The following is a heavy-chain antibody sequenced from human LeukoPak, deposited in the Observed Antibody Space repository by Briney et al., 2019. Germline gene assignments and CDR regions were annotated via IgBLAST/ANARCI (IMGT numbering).Heavy chain of an antibody. V-gene: IGHV3-74*01. Sequence: GGSLRLSCAASGFTFSSYAMSWVRQAPGKGPVWVSGINSIETTIIYADSVKGRFTISRDNIKNTLYLQMTRLRVEDTAIYYCARADFADYHFDYWGRGTLVTVSS. CDR1: GFTFSSYA. CDR2: INSIETTI. J-gene: IGHJ4*02. CDR3: ARADFADYHFDY. D-gene: IGHD4-17*01.